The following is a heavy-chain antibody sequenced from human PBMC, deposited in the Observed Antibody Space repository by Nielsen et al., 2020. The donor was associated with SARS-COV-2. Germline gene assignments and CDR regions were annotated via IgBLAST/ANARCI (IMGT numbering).Heavy chain of an antibody. CDR1: RYTFTSYG. D-gene: IGHD3-3*01. J-gene: IGHJ4*02. V-gene: IGHV1-18*01. CDR2: ISTYNGDT. CDR3: ARDVSITIFEMVRSHFDY. Sequence: ASVKVSCKASRYTFTSYGISWVRQAPGQGLEWVGWISTYNGDTNFPHKLQGRVTLTTDTSTNTAYMELRSLRSDDTAVYYCARDVSITIFEMVRSHFDYWGQGTLVTVSS.